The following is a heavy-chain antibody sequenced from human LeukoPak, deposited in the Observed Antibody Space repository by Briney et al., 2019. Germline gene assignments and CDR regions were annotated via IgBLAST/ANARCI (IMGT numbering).Heavy chain of an antibody. V-gene: IGHV4-39*01. D-gene: IGHD3-16*01. J-gene: IGHJ4*02. Sequence: SSETLSLTCTVSGGSISGSCCYWGWIRQTPGKDLEWIGSTSYSGSTHYNPSFKSRVTVSVDTSKNQFFLNLSSVTAADTAVYYCSRTTGDSAIIAAHWGQGTLVTVFS. CDR2: TSYSGST. CDR3: SRTTGDSAIIAAH. CDR1: GGSISGSCCY.